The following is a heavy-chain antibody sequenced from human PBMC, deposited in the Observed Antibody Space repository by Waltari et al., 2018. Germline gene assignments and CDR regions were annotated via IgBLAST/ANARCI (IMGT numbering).Heavy chain of an antibody. D-gene: IGHD2-2*01. V-gene: IGHV1-69*01. J-gene: IGHJ6*02. Sequence: QVQLVQSGAEVKKPGSSVKVSCQASGGTFSSYAISWVRQAPGPGLEWMGGISPIFGTANYAQKFQGRVTITADESTSTAYMELSSLRSEDTAVYYCARERAVVVPAATYYYGMDVWGQGTTVTVSS. CDR3: ARERAVVVPAATYYYGMDV. CDR1: GGTFSSYA. CDR2: ISPIFGTA.